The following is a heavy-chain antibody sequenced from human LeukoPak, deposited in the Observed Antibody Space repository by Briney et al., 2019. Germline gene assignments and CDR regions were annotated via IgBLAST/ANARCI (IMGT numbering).Heavy chain of an antibody. Sequence: RPGGSLRHSCAASGFTLDYYVMSWGPQAPGKGLEWVSGINWGGGSTGYADAVEGRFTISRDNAKNSLYLQMNSLRAEDTALYHCARSSLGDFYFDYGGQGTLVTVSS. CDR1: GFTLDYYV. CDR2: INWGGGST. CDR3: ARSSLGDFYFDY. J-gene: IGHJ4*02. V-gene: IGHV3-20*01.